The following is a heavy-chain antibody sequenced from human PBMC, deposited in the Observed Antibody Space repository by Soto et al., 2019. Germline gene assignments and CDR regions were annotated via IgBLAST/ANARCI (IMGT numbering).Heavy chain of an antibody. CDR3: ARDSGPQWLIGNGIDY. CDR1: GYTFTSCA. J-gene: IGHJ4*02. CDR2: INAGNGNT. Sequence: QVQLVQSGAEVKKPGASVKVTFKACGYTFTSCAMHWVRQARGQRLEWMGWINAGNGNTKYSQKFQGRVTITRDTSASTTYMELSSLRSEDTAGYYCARDSGPQWLIGNGIDYWGQGTLVTVSS. D-gene: IGHD6-19*01. V-gene: IGHV1-3*01.